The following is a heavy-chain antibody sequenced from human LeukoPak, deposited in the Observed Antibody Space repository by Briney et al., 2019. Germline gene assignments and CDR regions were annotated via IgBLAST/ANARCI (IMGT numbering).Heavy chain of an antibody. CDR2: IFPGDSNT. V-gene: IGHV5-51*01. CDR3: ARRDDTIDAFDI. Sequence: GESLKISCKGSGYSFTTHWIGWVRQMPGKGLEWMGIIFPGDSNTRYSPSFQGQVTISGDKSITTAYLQWSSLKASDTAMYYCARRDDTIDAFDIWGQGTMVTVSS. D-gene: IGHD1-1*01. CDR1: GYSFTTHW. J-gene: IGHJ3*02.